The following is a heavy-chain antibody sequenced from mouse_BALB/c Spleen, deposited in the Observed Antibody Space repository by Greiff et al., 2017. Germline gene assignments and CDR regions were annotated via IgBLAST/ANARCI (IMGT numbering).Heavy chain of an antibody. J-gene: IGHJ4*01. D-gene: IGHD1-2*01. V-gene: IGHV14-3*02. CDR2: IDPANGNT. CDR3: ARSLRLGAMDY. CDR1: GFNIKDTY. Sequence: EVQLQQSGAELVKPGASVKLSCTASGFNIKDTYMHWVKQRPEQGLEWIGRIDPANGNTKYDPKFQGKATITADTSSNTAYLQLSSLTSEDTAVYYCARSLRLGAMDYWGQGTSVTVSS.